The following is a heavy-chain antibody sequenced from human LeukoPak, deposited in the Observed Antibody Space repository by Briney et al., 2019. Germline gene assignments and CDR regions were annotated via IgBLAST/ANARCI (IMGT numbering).Heavy chain of an antibody. CDR2: IIPIFGTA. J-gene: IGHJ3*02. D-gene: IGHD3-10*01. CDR1: GGTFSSYA. V-gene: IGHV1-69*05. CDR3: ARQIPTVITMVRGVIGDDAFDI. Sequence: SVKVSCKASGGTFSSYAISWVRQAPGQGLEWMGRIIPIFGTANYAQKFQGRVTITTDESTSTAYMELSSLRSEDTAVYYCARQIPTVITMVRGVIGDDAFDIWGQGTMVTVSS.